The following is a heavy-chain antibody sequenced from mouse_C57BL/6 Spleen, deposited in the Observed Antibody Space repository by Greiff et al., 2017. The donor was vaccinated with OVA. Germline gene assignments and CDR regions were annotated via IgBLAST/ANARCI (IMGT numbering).Heavy chain of an antibody. Sequence: LVESGPELVKPGASVKISCKASGYAFSSSWMNWVKQRPGKGLEWIGRIYPGDGDTNYNGKFKGKATLTADKSSSTAYMQLSSLTSEDSAVYFCARKAYDGYYEVAMDYWGQGTSVTVSS. CDR3: ARKAYDGYYEVAMDY. CDR2: IYPGDGDT. CDR1: GYAFSSSW. J-gene: IGHJ4*01. D-gene: IGHD2-3*01. V-gene: IGHV1-82*01.